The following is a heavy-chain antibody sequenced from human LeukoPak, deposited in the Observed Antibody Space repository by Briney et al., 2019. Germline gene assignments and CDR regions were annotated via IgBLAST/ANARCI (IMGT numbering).Heavy chain of an antibody. CDR3: ARADILTGYYRRINAFDI. V-gene: IGHV4-34*01. J-gene: IGHJ3*02. Sequence: PSETLSLTCAVYGGAVSGDYWSWIRQPPPKGPEWIGEINHSGSTNYNPSLKSRVTISVDTSKNQFSLKLSSVTAADTAVYYCARADILTGYYRRINAFDIWGQGTMVTVSS. CDR2: INHSGST. D-gene: IGHD3-9*01. CDR1: GGAVSGDY.